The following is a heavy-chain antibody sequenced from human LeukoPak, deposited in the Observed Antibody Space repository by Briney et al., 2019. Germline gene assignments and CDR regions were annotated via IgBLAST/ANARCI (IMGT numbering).Heavy chain of an antibody. J-gene: IGHJ6*03. CDR1: GFTFSSYA. CDR3: AKSVFDSSGDPYMDV. D-gene: IGHD3-22*01. CDR2: ISYDGSYK. V-gene: IGHV3-30*04. Sequence: GGSLRLSCAASGFTFSSYAMHWVRQAPGKGLEWVAIISYDGSYKYYADSVKGRFTISRDNSKNTQYLQMNSQRAEDTAVYYCAKSVFDSSGDPYMDVWGKGTTVTISS.